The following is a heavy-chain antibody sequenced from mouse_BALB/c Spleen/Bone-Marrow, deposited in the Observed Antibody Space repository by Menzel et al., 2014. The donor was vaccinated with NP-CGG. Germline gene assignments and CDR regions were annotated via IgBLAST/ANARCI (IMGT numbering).Heavy chain of an antibody. CDR3: ASYYYGSSRFAY. CDR1: GFNIXDTY. Sequence: DVQLQESGAELVKPGASVKLSCTASGFNIXDTYMHWVKQRPEQGLEWIGRIDPANGNTKYDPKFQGKATITADTSSNTAYLQLSSLTSEDTAVYYCASYYYGSSRFAYWGQGTLVTVSA. V-gene: IGHV14-3*02. D-gene: IGHD1-1*01. CDR2: IDPANGNT. J-gene: IGHJ3*01.